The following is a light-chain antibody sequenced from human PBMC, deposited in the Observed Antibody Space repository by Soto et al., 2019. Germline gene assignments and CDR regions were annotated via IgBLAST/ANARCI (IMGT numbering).Light chain of an antibody. V-gene: IGLV2-14*03. CDR3: SSYTTSNTRQIV. CDR2: DVS. CDR1: SSDVGGYNY. Sequence: QSVLTQPASVSGSPGQSITISCTGTSSDVGGYNYVSWYQHHPGTAPNLMIFDVSNRPSGVANRFSGAKSGNTSSLTISGLQHADEAADYCSSYTTSNTRQIVFGTGTKLTVL. J-gene: IGLJ1*01.